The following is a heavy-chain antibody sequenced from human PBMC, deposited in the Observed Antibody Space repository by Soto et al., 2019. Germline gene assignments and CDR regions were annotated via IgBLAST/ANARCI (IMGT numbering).Heavy chain of an antibody. CDR3: ARGGGELLSHYYYYYGMDV. V-gene: IGHV1-69*01. J-gene: IGHJ6*02. D-gene: IGHD1-26*01. Sequence: QVQLVQSGAEVKKPGSSVKVSRKASGGTFSSYAISWVRQAPGQGLEWMGGIIPIFGTANYAQKFQGRVTIPADESTRKAYMELSSLRSEATAVYYCARGGGELLSHYYYYYGMDVWGQGTTVTVSS. CDR1: GGTFSSYA. CDR2: IIPIFGTA.